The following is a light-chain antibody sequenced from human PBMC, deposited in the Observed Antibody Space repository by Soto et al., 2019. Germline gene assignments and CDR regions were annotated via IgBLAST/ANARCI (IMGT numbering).Light chain of an antibody. Sequence: IQVTQAPSALTASVGDRATITCRASQSISSWLAWYQQKPGQAPKPVIYDASSLESGVPSRFSGSGSGTEFTLTISSLQPDDFAIYYCQQRNSYPSFGQGTKVDIK. CDR3: QQRNSYPS. CDR2: DAS. V-gene: IGKV1-5*01. J-gene: IGKJ1*01. CDR1: QSISSW.